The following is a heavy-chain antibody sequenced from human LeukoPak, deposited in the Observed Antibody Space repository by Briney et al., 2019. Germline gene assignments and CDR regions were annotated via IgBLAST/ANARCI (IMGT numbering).Heavy chain of an antibody. D-gene: IGHD3-3*01. CDR3: ARAPVGGPLRFFDY. CDR2: IHPNSGGT. J-gene: IGHJ4*02. V-gene: IGHV1-2*02. CDR1: GYTFTGCN. Sequence: GASVKVPCKASGYTFTGCNIHWVRQAPGQGLEWMGWIHPNSGGTNFAQKFQGRVTMTRDSSISTAYMEVSSLRSDDTAVYYCARAPVGGPLRFFDYWGQGTLVTVSS.